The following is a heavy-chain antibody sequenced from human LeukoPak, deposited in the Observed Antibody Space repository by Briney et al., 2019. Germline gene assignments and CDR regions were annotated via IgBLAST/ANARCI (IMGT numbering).Heavy chain of an antibody. Sequence: ASVKVSCKASGYTFTSYGISWVRQAPGQGLEWMGWISAYNGNTNYAQKLQGRVTMTTDTSTSTAYMELRSLRSDDTAVYYCARGSAPHHSGSYTPRDYWGQGTLVTVSS. D-gene: IGHD3-10*01. CDR1: GYTFTSYG. CDR2: ISAYNGNT. J-gene: IGHJ4*02. V-gene: IGHV1-18*01. CDR3: ARGSAPHHSGSYTPRDY.